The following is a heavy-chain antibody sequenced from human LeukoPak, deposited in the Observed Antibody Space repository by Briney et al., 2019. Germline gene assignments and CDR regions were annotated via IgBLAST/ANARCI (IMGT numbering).Heavy chain of an antibody. CDR3: ARGHTAVTRHFDF. D-gene: IGHD4-17*01. CDR2: ISSGSSAI. CDR1: GFTYTTYS. Sequence: PGGSLRLSCEASGFTYTTYSMTWVRQAPGKGLEWVSIISSGSSAIFSADALKGRFTISRDDAKNLLYLDMNSLRAEDTAVYYCARGHTAVTRHFDFWGQGTLVTVSS. J-gene: IGHJ4*02. V-gene: IGHV3-21*01.